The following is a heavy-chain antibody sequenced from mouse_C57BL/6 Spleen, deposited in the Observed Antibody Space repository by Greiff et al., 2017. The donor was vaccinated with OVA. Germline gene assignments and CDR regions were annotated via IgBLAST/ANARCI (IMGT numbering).Heavy chain of an antibody. V-gene: IGHV5-17*01. D-gene: IGHD2-4*01. CDR2: ISSGSSTI. Sequence: EVKVVESGGGLVKPGGSLKLSCAASGFTFSDYGMHWVRQAPEKGLEWVAYISSGSSTIYYADTVKGRFTISRDNAKNTLFLQMTSLRSEDTAMYYCARLYDYDSWFAYWGQGTLVTVSA. CDR3: ARLYDYDSWFAY. J-gene: IGHJ3*01. CDR1: GFTFSDYG.